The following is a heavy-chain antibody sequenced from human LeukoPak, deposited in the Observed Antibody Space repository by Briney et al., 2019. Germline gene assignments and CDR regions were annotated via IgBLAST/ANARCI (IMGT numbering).Heavy chain of an antibody. CDR1: GYTLTHSY. Sequence: ASVKVSCKASGYTLTHSYMHWVRQAPGQGLEWLAWINPYSGDTNYAQKFQGRVTVPSDTSISTAYMALSGLTADDTPVYFCAREEQYRNYFDHWGQGTLVTVSS. J-gene: IGHJ4*02. CDR2: INPYSGDT. CDR3: AREEQYRNYFDH. V-gene: IGHV1-2*02. D-gene: IGHD1/OR15-1a*01.